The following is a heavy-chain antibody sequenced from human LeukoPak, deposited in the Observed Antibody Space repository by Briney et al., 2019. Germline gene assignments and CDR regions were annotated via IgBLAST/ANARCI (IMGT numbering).Heavy chain of an antibody. CDR2: INPNSGVT. CDR1: GYTFTGHF. Sequence: ASVKVSCKASGYTFTGHFMFWVRQAPGKGLEWMAWINPNSGVTSYAQKFQGRVTLTRDTSISTAYMELSRLRSDDTALYYCARGGAGTAYYGWDFFRFDYWGQGTLVTVSS. CDR3: ARGGAGTAYYGWDFFRFDY. D-gene: IGHD4-17*01. J-gene: IGHJ4*02. V-gene: IGHV1-2*02.